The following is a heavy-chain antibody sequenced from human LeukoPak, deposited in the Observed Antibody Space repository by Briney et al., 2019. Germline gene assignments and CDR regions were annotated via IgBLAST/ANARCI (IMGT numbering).Heavy chain of an antibody. J-gene: IGHJ4*02. V-gene: IGHV4-59*08. D-gene: IGHD3-9*01. CDR1: GVSISSYY. CDR3: ARLGRDCDILTGYYHPPL. CDR2: IYYSGST. Sequence: SETLSLTCTVSGVSISSYYWSWLRQPPGKGLEWIGYIYYSGSTNYNPSLKSRVTISVDTSKNQFSLKLSSVTAADTAVYYCARLGRDCDILTGYYHPPLWGQGTLVTVSS.